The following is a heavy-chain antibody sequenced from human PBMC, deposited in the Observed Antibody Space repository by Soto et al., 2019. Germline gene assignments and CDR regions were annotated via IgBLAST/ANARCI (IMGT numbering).Heavy chain of an antibody. J-gene: IGHJ4*02. CDR1: GGSISSYY. Sequence: SETLSRTCTVSGGSISSYYWSWIRQPPGKALEWIGYIYYSGSTNYNPSLKSRVTISVDTSKNQFSLKLSSVTASETAVYYCARGYYDSSGYYYVSDYWGEGTLVTVS. CDR2: IYYSGST. D-gene: IGHD3-22*01. V-gene: IGHV4-59*01. CDR3: ARGYYDSSGYYYVSDY.